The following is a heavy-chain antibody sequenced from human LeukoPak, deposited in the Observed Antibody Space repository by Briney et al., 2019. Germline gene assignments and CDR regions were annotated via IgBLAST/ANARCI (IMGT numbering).Heavy chain of an antibody. Sequence: GGSLSLSCAASGFTFSSYGMHWVRQAPGKGLEWVAFIRYDGSNKYYADSVKGRFTISRDNSKNTLYLQMNSLRAEDTAVYYCAKDYYDSSGYYYLDYWGQGTMVTVSS. CDR1: GFTFSSYG. CDR2: IRYDGSNK. D-gene: IGHD3-22*01. CDR3: AKDYYDSSGYYYLDY. V-gene: IGHV3-30*02. J-gene: IGHJ4*02.